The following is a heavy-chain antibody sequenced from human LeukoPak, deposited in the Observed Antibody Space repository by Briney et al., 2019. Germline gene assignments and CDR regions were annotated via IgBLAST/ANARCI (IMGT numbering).Heavy chain of an antibody. CDR1: GGTFSSYA. V-gene: IGHV1-69*04. Sequence: ASVKVSCKASGGTFSSYAISWVRQAPGQGLEWMGRIIPILGIANYAQKFQGRVTITADKSTSTAYMELSSLRSEDTAVYYCARDPTSSILDPWGQGTLVTVSS. J-gene: IGHJ5*02. CDR2: IIPILGIA. CDR3: ARDPTSSILDP.